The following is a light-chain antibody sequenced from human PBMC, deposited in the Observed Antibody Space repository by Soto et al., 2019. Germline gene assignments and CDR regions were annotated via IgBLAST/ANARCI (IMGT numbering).Light chain of an antibody. CDR3: QQYNNWPPIT. Sequence: EIVMTQSPATLSLSPGERATLSCRASQSIYSNLAWYQQRPGQPPRLLIYRASTRATDIPARFSGSGSGTEFTLTISSLQSEDFAVYYCQQYNNWPPITFGQGTRLEIK. CDR2: RAS. CDR1: QSIYSN. J-gene: IGKJ5*01. V-gene: IGKV3-15*01.